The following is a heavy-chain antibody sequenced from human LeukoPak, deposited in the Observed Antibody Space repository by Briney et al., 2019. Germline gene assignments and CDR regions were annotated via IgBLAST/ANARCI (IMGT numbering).Heavy chain of an antibody. J-gene: IGHJ4*02. CDR3: TKGNNTISYNSVY. V-gene: IGHV3-43*02. D-gene: IGHD2-2*01. CDR1: GFTFHDFA. CDR2: ISGDGGTT. Sequence: GGSLRLSCAASGFTFHDFAMHWVRQTPGKGLEWVSLISGDGGTTHYTDSVKGRFTISRDNNKNSLYLQMNSLGVEDTAFYYCTKGNNTISYNSVYWGLGTLVTVCS.